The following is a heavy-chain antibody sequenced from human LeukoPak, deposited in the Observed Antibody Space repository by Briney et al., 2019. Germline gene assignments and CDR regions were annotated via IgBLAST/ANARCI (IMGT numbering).Heavy chain of an antibody. J-gene: IGHJ3*02. CDR3: AKSNGYGLIDI. Sequence: SCNASGYTFIGYYIHWVRQPPGKALEWIGSIFYSGSTYYSPSLKSRVTISLDTSRNQFSLKLNSVTAADTAVYYCAKSNGYGLIDIWGQGTMVTVSS. CDR2: IFYSGST. CDR1: GYTFIGYY. D-gene: IGHD3-22*01. V-gene: IGHV4-38-2*02.